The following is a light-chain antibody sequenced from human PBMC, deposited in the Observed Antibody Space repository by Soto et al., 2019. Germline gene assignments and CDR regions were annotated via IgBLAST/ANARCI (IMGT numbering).Light chain of an antibody. CDR3: QQYKSYPWT. CDR2: GAS. CDR1: QSVSSN. J-gene: IGKJ1*01. Sequence: EIVMTQSPATLSVSPGERATLSCRASQSVSSNLAWFQQKPGQAPRLLIFGASTRATGIPARFSGSGSGTEFTLTISRLQSEDFATYYCQQYKSYPWTFGQGTKVDI. V-gene: IGKV3-15*01.